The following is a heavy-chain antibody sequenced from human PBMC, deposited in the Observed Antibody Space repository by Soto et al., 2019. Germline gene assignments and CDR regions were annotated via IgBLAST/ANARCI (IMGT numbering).Heavy chain of an antibody. D-gene: IGHD3-22*01. CDR3: ARGDSSGYFDY. J-gene: IGHJ4*02. Sequence: QVQLVQSGAEVKKPGSSVKVSCKASGGTFSSYTISWVRQAPGQGLEWMGRIIPILGIANYAQKFQGRVTITADNSTSTAYMELSSLRSEDTAVYYCARGDSSGYFDYWGQGTLVTVSS. V-gene: IGHV1-69*02. CDR2: IIPILGIA. CDR1: GGTFSSYT.